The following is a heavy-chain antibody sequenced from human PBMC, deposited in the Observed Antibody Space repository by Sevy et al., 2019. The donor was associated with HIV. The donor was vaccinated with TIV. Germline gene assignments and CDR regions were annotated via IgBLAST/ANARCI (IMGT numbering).Heavy chain of an antibody. Sequence: GGSLRLSCAGSGFSFNNFWMSWVRQAPGKGLEWVANIKKDGTEKYYTDSVKGRFTISRDNDKNSLYLQMNSLRAEDTAVYYCAREWRWAYFDVWGQGALVTVSS. CDR3: AREWRWAYFDV. D-gene: IGHD3-3*01. V-gene: IGHV3-7*03. CDR2: IKKDGTEK. CDR1: GFSFNNFW. J-gene: IGHJ4*02.